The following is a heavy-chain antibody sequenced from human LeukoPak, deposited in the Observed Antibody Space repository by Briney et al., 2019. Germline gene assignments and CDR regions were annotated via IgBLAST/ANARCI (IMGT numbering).Heavy chain of an antibody. J-gene: IGHJ4*02. CDR1: GFTVSSNY. Sequence: PGGSLRLSCAASGFTVSSNYMSWVRQAPGKGLEWVSVIYSGGSTYYADSVKGRFTISRDNSKNTLYLQMNSLRAEDTAVYYCARVRAYSSSYYFDYWGQGTLVTVSS. CDR3: ARVRAYSSSYYFDY. D-gene: IGHD6-6*01. CDR2: IYSGGST. V-gene: IGHV3-66*01.